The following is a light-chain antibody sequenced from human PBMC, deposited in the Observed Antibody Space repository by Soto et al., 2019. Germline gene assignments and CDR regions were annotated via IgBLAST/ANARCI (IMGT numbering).Light chain of an antibody. J-gene: IGLJ2*01. CDR2: DDS. Sequence: SYELTQPPSVSVAPGQTARITCGGDNIGRKSVHWYQQKPGQAPVLVVYDDSDRPSGIPERFSGSNSGNTATLTISRVEAGDEADYYCQVWDRSSDSVVFGGGTKVTVL. CDR1: NIGRKS. V-gene: IGLV3-21*02. CDR3: QVWDRSSDSVV.